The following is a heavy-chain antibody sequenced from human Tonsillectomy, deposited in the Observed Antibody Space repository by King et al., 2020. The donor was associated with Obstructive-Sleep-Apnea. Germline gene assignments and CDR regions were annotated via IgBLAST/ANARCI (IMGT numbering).Heavy chain of an antibody. Sequence: VQLVESGGGVVQSGRSLRLSCAASGFTYSGYGMHWVRQAPGKGLEWVADISYYGSNTNYAYSVKGRFTISRDNSKNTLDLQMNSLRAEDTAVYYCAKDFDYDILTGLIYWGQGTLVTVSA. V-gene: IGHV3-30*18. D-gene: IGHD3-9*01. CDR2: ISYYGSNT. J-gene: IGHJ4*02. CDR3: AKDFDYDILTGLIY. CDR1: GFTYSGYG.